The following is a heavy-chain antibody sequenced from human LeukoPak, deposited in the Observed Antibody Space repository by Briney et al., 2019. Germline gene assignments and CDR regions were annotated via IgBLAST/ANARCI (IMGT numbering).Heavy chain of an antibody. J-gene: IGHJ3*02. CDR1: GGSISSSSYY. V-gene: IGHV4-39*07. D-gene: IGHD6-13*01. Sequence: SETLSLTCTVSGGSISSSSYYWGWIRQPPGKGLEWIGSIYYSGSTYYNPSLKSRVTISVDKSKNQFSLKLSSVTAADTAVYYCARNSQQPHAFDIWGQGTMVTVSS. CDR3: ARNSQQPHAFDI. CDR2: IYYSGST.